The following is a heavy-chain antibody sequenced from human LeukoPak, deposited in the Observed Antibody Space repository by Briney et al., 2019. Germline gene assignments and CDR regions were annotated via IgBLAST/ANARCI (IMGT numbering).Heavy chain of an antibody. CDR2: INHSGST. D-gene: IGHD6-13*01. CDR1: GGSFSGYY. V-gene: IGHV4-34*01. CDR3: ARGAAGQFDY. Sequence: LETLSLTCAVYGGSFSGYYWSWIRQPPGKGLEWIGEINHSGSTDYNPSLKSRVTTSVDTSKNQFSLKLSSVTAADTAVYYCARGAAGQFDYWGQGTLVTVSS. J-gene: IGHJ4*02.